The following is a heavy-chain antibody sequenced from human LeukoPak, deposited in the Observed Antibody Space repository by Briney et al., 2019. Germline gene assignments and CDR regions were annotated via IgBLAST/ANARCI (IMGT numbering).Heavy chain of an antibody. CDR1: RYTFTGYY. CDR2: ISGYNGNT. V-gene: IGHV1-18*04. Sequence: ASVNVSCKASRYTFTGYYMHWLRQAPGQGLAWMGWISGYNGNTHYAQNLQGRVTMTIDTSTSTAYMELRSLRSDDTAVYYCARDPAFRGAQMEYWGQGTLVTVSS. CDR3: ARDPAFRGAQMEY. D-gene: IGHD3-10*01. J-gene: IGHJ4*02.